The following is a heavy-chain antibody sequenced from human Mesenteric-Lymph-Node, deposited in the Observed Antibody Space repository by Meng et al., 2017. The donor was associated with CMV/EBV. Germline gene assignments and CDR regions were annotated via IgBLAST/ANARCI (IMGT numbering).Heavy chain of an antibody. V-gene: IGHV3-9*01. D-gene: IGHD6-19*01. CDR3: AKDFGWYHVGFDI. CDR1: GFTFDDYA. Sequence: SLKISCAASGFTFDDYAMHWVPQAPGKGLEWVSGISWNSDIIAYADSVKGRFTISRDNATNSLYLQMNSLRAVDTALYYCAKDFGWYHVGFDIWGQGTMVTVSS. CDR2: ISWNSDII. J-gene: IGHJ3*02.